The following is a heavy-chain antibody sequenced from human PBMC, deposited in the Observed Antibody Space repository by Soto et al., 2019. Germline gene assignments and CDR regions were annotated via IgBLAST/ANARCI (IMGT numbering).Heavy chain of an antibody. V-gene: IGHV3-74*01. J-gene: IGHJ6*02. Sequence: GGSLRLSCAASGFILSHDWMNWVRQGPGKGLEWIARIISGGSRVTYADSVEGRFTITRDNAKNMLFLEMHSLTVEDTAVYYCARERTSKGGLDVWGQGTTVTVSS. CDR1: GFILSHDW. CDR3: ARERTSKGGLDV. CDR2: IISGGSRV.